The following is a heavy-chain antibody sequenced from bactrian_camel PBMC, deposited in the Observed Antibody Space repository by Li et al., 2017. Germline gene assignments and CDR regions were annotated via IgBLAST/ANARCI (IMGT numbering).Heavy chain of an antibody. CDR3: AAGPRLEPWAY. Sequence: VQLVESGGGSVQAGGSLKLSCAASGYNLNSGGYYMGWFRQALGMSRERIALVDRDGTTSFTDSVKGRFTITKDYDWNIWYLQMNNLKPEDSATYYCAAGPRLEPWAYWGQGTQVTVS. J-gene: IGHJ4*01. V-gene: IGHV3S44*01. CDR2: VDRDGTT. CDR1: GYNLNSGGYY. D-gene: IGHD8*01.